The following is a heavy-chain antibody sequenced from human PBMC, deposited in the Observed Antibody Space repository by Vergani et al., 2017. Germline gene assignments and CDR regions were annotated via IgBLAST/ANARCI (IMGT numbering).Heavy chain of an antibody. V-gene: IGHV4-39*01. J-gene: IGHJ6*03. CDR3: AKQIYEFWNGYSYYYHYYMDV. Sequence: QVLLQESGPGLVKPSETLSLTCTVSGGSVDSRKHYWGWIRQPPGKGLEWNGTVSYSGATYYTPSLKNRVKVSLNTSENQFSLQMSSVTAADTAVYYCAKQIYEFWNGYSYYYHYYMDVWGKGTTVTVSS. D-gene: IGHD3/OR15-3a*01. CDR1: GGSVDSRKHY. CDR2: VSYSGAT.